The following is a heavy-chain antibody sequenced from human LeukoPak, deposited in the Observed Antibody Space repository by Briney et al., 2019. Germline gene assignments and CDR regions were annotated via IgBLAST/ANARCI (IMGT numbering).Heavy chain of an antibody. CDR1: GFTFSSYA. CDR2: ISSSSSYI. D-gene: IGHD3-16*01. J-gene: IGHJ4*02. V-gene: IGHV3-21*01. CDR3: ARDWDYDNDY. Sequence: GGSLRLSCAASGFTFSSYAMSWVRQAPGKGLEWVSSISSSSSYIYYADSVKGRFTISRDNAKNSLYLQMNSLRAEDTAVYYCARDWDYDNDYWGQGTLVTVSS.